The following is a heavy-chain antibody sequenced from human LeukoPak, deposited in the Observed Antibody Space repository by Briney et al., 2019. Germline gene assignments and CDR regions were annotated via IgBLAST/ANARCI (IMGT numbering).Heavy chain of an antibody. Sequence: GGSLRLSCAASGFNFKYVWMYWVRQVPGKGLEWVGRIRTKIEGETRDYPAPVKGRFIISRDDSKTTLYLQMNGLKTEDSAVYYCTTERNWELLRPYGLDIWGQGTTVIVSS. CDR1: GFNFKYVW. V-gene: IGHV3-15*01. CDR2: IRTKIEGETR. D-gene: IGHD1-26*01. CDR3: TTERNWELLRPYGLDI. J-gene: IGHJ6*02.